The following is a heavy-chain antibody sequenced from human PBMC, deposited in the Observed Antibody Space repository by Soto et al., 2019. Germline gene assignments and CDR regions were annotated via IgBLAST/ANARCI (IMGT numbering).Heavy chain of an antibody. J-gene: IGHJ3*02. CDR2: INDSGST. V-gene: IGHV4-34*01. Sequence: QVQLQQWGAGLLKPSETLSLTCAVYGGSFSGYYWSWIRQPPGKGLEWIGEINDSGSTNYNPSLKSRLTISVDTSKNQFSLNLNSVTAADTAVYYCARGGMEYSFGFLKAYDIWGQGTTVTVSS. D-gene: IGHD5-18*01. CDR3: ARGGMEYSFGFLKAYDI. CDR1: GGSFSGYY.